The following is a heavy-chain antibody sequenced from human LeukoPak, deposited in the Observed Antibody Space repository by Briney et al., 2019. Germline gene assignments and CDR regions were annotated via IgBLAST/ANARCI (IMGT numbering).Heavy chain of an antibody. CDR1: GGSIGSGIYF. J-gene: IGHJ5*02. D-gene: IGHD3-22*01. Sequence: IPSETLSLTCSVSGGSIGSGIYFWSWIRQPPGKGLGWIGYIFHTGSTSYNPSLKSRVTISVDTSKNQFPLELSSVTAAETAMYYCVRDGDYYDSGGYGNTWGQGTLVTVSS. CDR3: VRDGDYYDSGGYGNT. V-gene: IGHV4-30-2*01. CDR2: IFHTGST.